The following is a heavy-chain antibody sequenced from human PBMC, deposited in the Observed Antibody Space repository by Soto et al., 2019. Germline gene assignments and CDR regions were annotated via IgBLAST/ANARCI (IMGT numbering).Heavy chain of an antibody. V-gene: IGHV4-39*01. CDR2: IYYSGST. Sequence: SETLSLTCTVSGGSISSSSYYWGWIRQPPGKGLEWIGSIYYSGSTYYNPSLKSRVTISVNTSKNQFSLKLSSVTAADTAVYYGARHGAAAGWGIDYWGQGTLVTVSS. J-gene: IGHJ4*02. CDR3: ARHGAAAGWGIDY. D-gene: IGHD6-13*01. CDR1: GGSISSSSYY.